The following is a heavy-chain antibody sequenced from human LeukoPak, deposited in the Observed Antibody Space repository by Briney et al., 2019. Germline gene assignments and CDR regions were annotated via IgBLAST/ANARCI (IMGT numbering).Heavy chain of an antibody. D-gene: IGHD3-22*01. V-gene: IGHV3-48*03. J-gene: IGHJ4*02. Sequence: GGSLRLSCAASGFTFSSYEMNWVRQAPGKGLEWVSYISSSGSTIYYADSVKGRFTISRDNAKNSLYLQMNSLRAEDTAVYCCARDTWYYDSSGSFDYWGQGTLVTVSS. CDR2: ISSSGSTI. CDR1: GFTFSSYE. CDR3: ARDTWYYDSSGSFDY.